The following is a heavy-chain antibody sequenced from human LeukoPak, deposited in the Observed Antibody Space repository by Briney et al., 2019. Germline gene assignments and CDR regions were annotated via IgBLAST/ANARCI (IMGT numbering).Heavy chain of an antibody. Sequence: GGSLRLSCAASGFTFSSYWMHWVRQAPGKGLVWVSRISSDGSSTTYADSVKGRFTISRDNAKNTLYLQMNSLRAEDTAVYYCGRGGKVEQLVLARWGQGSLVTVSS. CDR1: GFTFSSYW. CDR2: ISSDGSST. J-gene: IGHJ4*02. D-gene: IGHD6-13*01. V-gene: IGHV3-74*01. CDR3: GRGGKVEQLVLAR.